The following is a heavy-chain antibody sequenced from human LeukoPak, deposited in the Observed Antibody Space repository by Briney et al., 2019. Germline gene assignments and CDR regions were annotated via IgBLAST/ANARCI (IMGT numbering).Heavy chain of an antibody. V-gene: IGHV4-34*01. Sequence: SETLSLTCAVYGGSFSGYYWSWIRQPPGKGLEWIGEINHSGSTNYNPSLKSRVTISVDTSRNQFSLKLSSVTAADTAVYYCARGTVTKAFDIWGQGTMVTVSS. CDR3: ARGTVTKAFDI. D-gene: IGHD4-17*01. CDR1: GGSFSGYY. J-gene: IGHJ3*02. CDR2: INHSGST.